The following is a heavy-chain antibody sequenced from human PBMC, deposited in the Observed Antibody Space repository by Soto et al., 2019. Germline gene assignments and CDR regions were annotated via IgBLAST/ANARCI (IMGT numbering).Heavy chain of an antibody. J-gene: IGHJ4*02. CDR2: FDPEDGET. Sequence: ASVKVSCKVSGYTLTELSMHWVRQAPGKGLEWMGGFDPEDGETIYAQKFQGRVTMTEDTSTDTAYMELSSLRSEDTAVYYCATEGGPYYYDSSGYSNWGQGTLVTVSS. CDR3: ATEGGPYYYDSSGYSN. V-gene: IGHV1-24*01. D-gene: IGHD3-22*01. CDR1: GYTLTELS.